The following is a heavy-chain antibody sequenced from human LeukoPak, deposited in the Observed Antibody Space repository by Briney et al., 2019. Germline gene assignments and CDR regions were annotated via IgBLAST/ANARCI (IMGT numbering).Heavy chain of an antibody. J-gene: IGHJ3*02. CDR3: ARATGWGASRFDI. D-gene: IGHD3-16*01. Sequence: GASVKVSCKASGYTFTSYYMHWVRQAPGQGLEWMGVINPSGGSTTYAQTFQGRVTMTRDTSTSTVYMELSSLRSEDTAVYYCARATGWGASRFDIWGQGTMVTVSS. CDR1: GYTFTSYY. V-gene: IGHV1-46*01. CDR2: INPSGGST.